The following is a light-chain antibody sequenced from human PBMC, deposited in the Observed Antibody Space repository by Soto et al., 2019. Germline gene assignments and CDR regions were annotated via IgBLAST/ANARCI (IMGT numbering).Light chain of an antibody. V-gene: IGKV3-20*01. CDR3: QQYGSSPPRCT. CDR1: QSVSSSY. Sequence: EIVLTQSPGTLSLSPGERATLSCRASQSVSSSYLAWYQQKPGQAPRLLIDGASSRATGIPDRFSGSGSGTDFTLTISRLEPEDFAVYYCQQYGSSPPRCTFGQGTKVEIK. J-gene: IGKJ1*01. CDR2: GAS.